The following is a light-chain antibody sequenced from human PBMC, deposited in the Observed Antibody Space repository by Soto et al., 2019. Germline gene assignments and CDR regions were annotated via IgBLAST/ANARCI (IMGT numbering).Light chain of an antibody. V-gene: IGKV1-39*01. J-gene: IGKJ3*01. Sequence: DIQMTQSPSSLSVSVGDRVTITCRASQSISNYLNWYQQKPGKAPKLLIYAASTLQGGVPSTFSGSGSGSYFTLTISSLQPEDFATYYCQQSYSTPPFTFGPGTKVDI. CDR1: QSISNY. CDR3: QQSYSTPPFT. CDR2: AAS.